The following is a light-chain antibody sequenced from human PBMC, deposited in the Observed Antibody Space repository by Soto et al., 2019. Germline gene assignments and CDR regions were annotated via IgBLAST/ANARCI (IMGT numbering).Light chain of an antibody. CDR1: QSVSNAY. CDR3: HQYAASPRT. J-gene: IGKJ1*01. CDR2: GAS. Sequence: EIVLTQSPGTLSLSPRERATLSCRASQSVSNAYLAWYQHKVGQSPRLLIYGASNRAPGIPDRFSGSGSGTDFTLTISRREPEDFAVYYCHQYAASPRTFGQGTQVEVK. V-gene: IGKV3-20*01.